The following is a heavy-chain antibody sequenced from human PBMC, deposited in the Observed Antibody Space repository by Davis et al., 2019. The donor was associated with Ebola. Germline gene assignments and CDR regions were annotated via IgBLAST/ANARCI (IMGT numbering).Heavy chain of an antibody. CDR2: ISAYNGNT. CDR1: GYTFTSYG. D-gene: IGHD1-7*01. Sequence: AASVKVSCKASGYTFTSYGISWVRQAPGQGLEWMGWISAYNGNTNYAQKLQGRVTMTTDTSTSTAYMELRSLRSEDTAVYYCARDGDNWNYTPTGYWYFDLWGRGTLVTVSS. J-gene: IGHJ2*01. V-gene: IGHV1-18*01. CDR3: ARDGDNWNYTPTGYWYFDL.